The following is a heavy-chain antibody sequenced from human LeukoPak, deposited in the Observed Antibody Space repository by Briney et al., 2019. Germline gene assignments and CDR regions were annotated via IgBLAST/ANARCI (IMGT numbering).Heavy chain of an antibody. CDR2: IYYSGST. D-gene: IGHD1-1*01. CDR1: GGSISGYY. Sequence: PSETLSLTCDVSGGSISGYYWSWIRQPAGKGLEWIGYIYYSGSTNYSPSLKSRVTISVDTSRNQFSLKLSSVTAADTAVYYCARGHNANWFDPWGQGTLVTVSS. J-gene: IGHJ5*02. V-gene: IGHV4-59*01. CDR3: ARGHNANWFDP.